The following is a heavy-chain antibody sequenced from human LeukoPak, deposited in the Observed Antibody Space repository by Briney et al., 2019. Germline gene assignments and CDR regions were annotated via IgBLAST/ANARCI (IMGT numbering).Heavy chain of an antibody. CDR2: ISGSGGIT. Sequence: GGSLRLSCEASGFIFSSHAMNWVRQAPGKGLEWVSVISGSGGITYYADSVKGRFTVSRDNSKSTLFLQMNSLRAEDTAIYYCAKEPSHSSGYWDYWGQGTLVTVSS. D-gene: IGHD3-22*01. J-gene: IGHJ4*02. CDR1: GFIFSSHA. V-gene: IGHV3-23*01. CDR3: AKEPSHSSGYWDY.